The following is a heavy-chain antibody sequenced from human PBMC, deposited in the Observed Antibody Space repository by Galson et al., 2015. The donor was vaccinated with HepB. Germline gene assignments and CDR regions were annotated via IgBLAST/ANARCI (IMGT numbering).Heavy chain of an antibody. CDR1: GFTFSSYW. Sequence: SLRLSCAASGFTFSSYWMTWVRQAPGKGLEWVANIKRDGREKYYVDSVKGRFTISRDNAKNSLYLQMNGLRAEDTAVYYCARESYDYIGGTHRQMGYWGQGTLVTVSS. J-gene: IGHJ4*02. D-gene: IGHD3-16*02. CDR2: IKRDGREK. CDR3: ARESYDYIGGTHRQMGY. V-gene: IGHV3-7*01.